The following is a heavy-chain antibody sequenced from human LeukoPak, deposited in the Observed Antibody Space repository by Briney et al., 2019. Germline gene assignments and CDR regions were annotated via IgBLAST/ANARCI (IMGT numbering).Heavy chain of an antibody. D-gene: IGHD3-22*01. V-gene: IGHV3-53*01. CDR2: IYSGGST. CDR3: ARGLMYYDTSGFGDY. J-gene: IGHJ4*02. CDR1: GFTFDDYD. Sequence: GGSLRLSCAASGFTFDDYDMSWVRQVPGKGLEWVSVIYSGGSTYYADSVKGRFTISRDNSKNTLYLQMNSLRTEDTAVYYCARGLMYYDTSGFGDYWGQGTLVTVSS.